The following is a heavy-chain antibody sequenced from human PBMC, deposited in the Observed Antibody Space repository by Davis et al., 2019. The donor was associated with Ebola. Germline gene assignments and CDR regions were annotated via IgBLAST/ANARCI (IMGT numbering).Heavy chain of an antibody. CDR2: INSDGSST. Sequence: PGGSLRLSCAASGFTFSSYWMYWVRQAPGKGLVWVSRINSDGSSTNYADSVKGRFTISRDNAKNTLYLQMNSLRTEDTAVYYCARDTSRPVSFTSRFVSSPGYWGQGTLVTVSS. CDR3: ARDTSRPVSFTSRFVSSPGY. D-gene: IGHD3-16*01. V-gene: IGHV3-74*01. J-gene: IGHJ4*02. CDR1: GFTFSSYW.